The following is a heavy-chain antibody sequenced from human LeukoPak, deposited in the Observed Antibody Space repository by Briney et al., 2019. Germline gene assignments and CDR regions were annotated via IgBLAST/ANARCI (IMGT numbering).Heavy chain of an antibody. D-gene: IGHD3-10*01. CDR3: ARGAYGSGSYGDNWFDP. CDR1: GFTFSSYS. V-gene: IGHV3-21*01. Sequence: GGSLRLSCAASGFTFSSYSMNWVRQAPGKGLEWVSSISSSSSYIYYADSVKGRFTISRDNAKNTLYLQMNSLRAEDTAVYYCARGAYGSGSYGDNWFDPWGQGTLVTVSS. CDR2: ISSSSSYI. J-gene: IGHJ5*02.